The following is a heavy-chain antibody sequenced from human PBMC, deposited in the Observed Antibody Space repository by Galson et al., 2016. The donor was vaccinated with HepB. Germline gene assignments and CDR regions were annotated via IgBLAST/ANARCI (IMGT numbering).Heavy chain of an antibody. D-gene: IGHD2-2*01. CDR1: GFTFSSYG. CDR3: ANDGRIYCSSASCHDHFHY. J-gene: IGHJ4*02. Sequence: SLRLSCAASGFTFSSYGMHWIRQAPGKGLEWVAFISYDGSNTKYADSVKGRFTISRDNSKKTLYLQMNSLRAEDTAVYYCANDGRIYCSSASCHDHFHYWGQGTLVTVSS. V-gene: IGHV3-30*18. CDR2: ISYDGSNT.